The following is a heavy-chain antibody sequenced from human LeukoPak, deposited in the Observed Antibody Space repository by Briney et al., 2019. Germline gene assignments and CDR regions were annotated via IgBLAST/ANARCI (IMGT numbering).Heavy chain of an antibody. V-gene: IGHV3-23*01. CDR3: ARRAGEYSHPYDY. Sequence: GGSLRLSCAASGFTFSSYAMHWVRQAPGKGLEWVSATVGGGSPNTYHADSVKGRFTISRDNSKNTLFLQMNSLRAEDTAIYYCARRAGEYSHPYDYWGQGTLVTVSS. CDR1: GFTFSSYA. J-gene: IGHJ4*02. CDR2: TVGGGSPNT. D-gene: IGHD2-15*01.